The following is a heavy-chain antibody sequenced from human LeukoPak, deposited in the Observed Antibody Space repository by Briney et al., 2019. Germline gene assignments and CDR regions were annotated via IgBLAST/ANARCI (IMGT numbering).Heavy chain of an antibody. Sequence: GGSLRLSCAASGFTFNSYAMSWVRQAPGKGLEWVSAISGSGGSTYYADSVKGRFTISRDNSKNTLYLQMNSLRAEDTAVYYCAKDVSYCGGDCYSVNAFDIWGQGTMVTVSS. CDR1: GFTFNSYA. D-gene: IGHD2-21*02. CDR2: ISGSGGST. CDR3: AKDVSYCGGDCYSVNAFDI. J-gene: IGHJ3*02. V-gene: IGHV3-23*01.